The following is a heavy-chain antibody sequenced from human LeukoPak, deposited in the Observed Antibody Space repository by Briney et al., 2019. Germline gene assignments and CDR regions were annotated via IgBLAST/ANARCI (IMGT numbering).Heavy chain of an antibody. CDR1: GFTFSIYA. V-gene: IGHV3-23*01. CDR3: AKDPINMVTIV. CDR2: ISGSGGST. D-gene: IGHD3-10*01. J-gene: IGHJ4*02. Sequence: GGSLRVSCADSGFTFSIYAMSWVRQAPGKGLEWVSAISGSGGSTYYADSVKRRFTISRDNSKNTLYLQMSSLRAEDTAVYYCAKDPINMVTIVWGQGTLVTVSS.